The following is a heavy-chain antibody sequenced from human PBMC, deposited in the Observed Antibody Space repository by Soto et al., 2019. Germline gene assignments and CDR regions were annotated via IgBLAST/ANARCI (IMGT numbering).Heavy chain of an antibody. CDR3: ARVRGLIVVVVAARTNWFDP. Sequence: SLTCAVYGGSFSGYYWSWIRQPPGKGLEWIGEINHSGSTNYNPSLKSRVTISVDTSKNQFSLKLSSVTAADTAVYYCARVRGLIVVVVAARTNWFDPWGQGTLVTVSS. D-gene: IGHD2-15*01. J-gene: IGHJ5*02. CDR1: GGSFSGYY. V-gene: IGHV4-34*01. CDR2: INHSGST.